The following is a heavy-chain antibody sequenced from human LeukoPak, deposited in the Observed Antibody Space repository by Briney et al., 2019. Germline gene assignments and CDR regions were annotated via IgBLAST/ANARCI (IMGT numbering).Heavy chain of an antibody. CDR2: IYYSGST. Sequence: SETLSLTCTVSGGSISSSSYYWGWIRQPPGKGLEWIGSIYYSGSTYYNPSLKSRVTISVDTSKNQFSLKLSSVTAADTAVYYCARGIAAAGIPYYFDYWGQGTLVTVSS. CDR1: GGSISSSSYY. D-gene: IGHD6-13*01. J-gene: IGHJ4*02. V-gene: IGHV4-39*07. CDR3: ARGIAAAGIPYYFDY.